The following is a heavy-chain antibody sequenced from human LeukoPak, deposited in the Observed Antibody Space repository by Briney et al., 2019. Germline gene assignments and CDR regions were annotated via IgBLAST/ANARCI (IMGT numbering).Heavy chain of an antibody. Sequence: SSETLSLTCTVSGGSISSSSYYWGWIRQPPGKGLEWIGSIYYSGSTYYNPSLKCRVTISVDTSKNQFSLKLSSVTAADTAVYYCARLEPRIAVAGTRDYWGQGTLVTVSS. CDR2: IYYSGST. J-gene: IGHJ4*02. V-gene: IGHV4-39*01. D-gene: IGHD6-19*01. CDR1: GGSISSSSYY. CDR3: ARLEPRIAVAGTRDY.